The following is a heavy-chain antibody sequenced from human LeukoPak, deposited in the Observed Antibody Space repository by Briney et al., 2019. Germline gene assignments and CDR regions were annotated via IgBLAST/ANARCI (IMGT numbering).Heavy chain of an antibody. Sequence: GGSLRRSCAASGFTFSSYSMNWVRQAPGKGLEWVSSISSSSSYIYYADSVKGRFTISRDNAKNSLYLQMNSLRAEDTAVYYCARVGDSSGYEGYWGQGTLVTVSS. J-gene: IGHJ4*02. D-gene: IGHD3-22*01. V-gene: IGHV3-21*01. CDR1: GFTFSSYS. CDR2: ISSSSSYI. CDR3: ARVGDSSGYEGY.